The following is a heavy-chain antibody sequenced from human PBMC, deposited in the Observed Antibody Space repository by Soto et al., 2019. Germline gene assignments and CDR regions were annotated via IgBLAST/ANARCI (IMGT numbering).Heavy chain of an antibody. CDR1: GGSISSSSYY. Sequence: SETLSLTCTVSGGSISSSSYYWGWIRQPPGKGLEWIGSIYYSGSTYYNPSLKSRVTISVDTSKNQFSLKLSSETAADTAVYYCARHEPGYGSVKFAPWGQGTLVTVSS. J-gene: IGHJ5*02. V-gene: IGHV4-39*01. CDR3: ARHEPGYGSVKFAP. D-gene: IGHD3-10*01. CDR2: IYYSGST.